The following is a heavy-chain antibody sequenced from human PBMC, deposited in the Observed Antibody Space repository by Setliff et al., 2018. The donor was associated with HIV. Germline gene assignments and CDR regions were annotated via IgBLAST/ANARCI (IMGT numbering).Heavy chain of an antibody. CDR2: INGDGDEK. Sequence: LRLSCAASGFSFSAFWMSWARQAPGKGLEWVANINGDGDEKYYVDSVRGRFTISRDNAKNSLYLQMNSLRAEDSAVYYCARAHYVWGSYRPVGGYYYYMDVWGKGTTVTVSS. D-gene: IGHD3-16*02. J-gene: IGHJ6*03. V-gene: IGHV3-7*01. CDR3: ARAHYVWGSYRPVGGYYYYMDV. CDR1: GFSFSAFW.